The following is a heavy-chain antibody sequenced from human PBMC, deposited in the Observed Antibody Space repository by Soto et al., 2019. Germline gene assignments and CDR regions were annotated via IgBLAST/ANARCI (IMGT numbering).Heavy chain of an antibody. CDR1: GGTFSSYA. J-gene: IGHJ4*02. Sequence: SVKVSCKASGGTFSSYAISWVRQAPGQGLEWMGGIIPIFGTANYAQKFQGRVTITADESTSTAYMELSSLRSEDTAVYYCARDRGRDGYNSYYFDYWGQGTLVTVSS. CDR2: IIPIFGTA. D-gene: IGHD1-1*01. V-gene: IGHV1-69*13. CDR3: ARDRGRDGYNSYYFDY.